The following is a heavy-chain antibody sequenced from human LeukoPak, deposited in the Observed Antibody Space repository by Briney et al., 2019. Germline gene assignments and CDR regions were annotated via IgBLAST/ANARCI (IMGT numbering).Heavy chain of an antibody. D-gene: IGHD2-21*01. Sequence: SETLSLTCTVAGGSIFSYYWSWIRQPPGKGLEWMGYIYYSGSTNYNPSLKSRVTISVDTSKNQFSLRVSSVTAADAAVYYCARHLNNCGDDCYIFDYWGQGTLVTVSS. V-gene: IGHV4-59*08. CDR3: ARHLNNCGDDCYIFDY. CDR1: GGSIFSYY. J-gene: IGHJ4*02. CDR2: IYYSGST.